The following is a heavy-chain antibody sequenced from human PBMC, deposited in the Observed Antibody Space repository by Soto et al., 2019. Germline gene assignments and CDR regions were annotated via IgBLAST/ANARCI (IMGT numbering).Heavy chain of an antibody. Sequence: EVPLLESGGGLVQPGGSLRLSCAASGFTFSSYAMSWVRQAPGKGLEWVSAISGSGGSTYYADSVKGRFTISRDNSKNTLYLEMNSLRAEDTAVYYCAKDQVITFGGVIAPFDYWGQGTLVTVSS. CDR3: AKDQVITFGGVIAPFDY. J-gene: IGHJ4*02. CDR1: GFTFSSYA. D-gene: IGHD3-16*02. V-gene: IGHV3-23*01. CDR2: ISGSGGST.